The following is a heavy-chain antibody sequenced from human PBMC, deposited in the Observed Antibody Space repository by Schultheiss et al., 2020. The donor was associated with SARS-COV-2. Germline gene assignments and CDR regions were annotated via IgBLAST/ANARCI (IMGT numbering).Heavy chain of an antibody. J-gene: IGHJ4*02. Sequence: GGSLRLSCAASGFTFSDYYMSWIRQAPGKGLEWVSYISSSSSYTNYADSVKGRFTISRDNAKNSLYLQMNSLRAEDTAVYYCARDIRGYYDSSGYCDYWGQATLVTGSS. V-gene: IGHV3-11*06. CDR2: ISSSSSYT. CDR1: GFTFSDYY. D-gene: IGHD3-22*01. CDR3: ARDIRGYYDSSGYCDY.